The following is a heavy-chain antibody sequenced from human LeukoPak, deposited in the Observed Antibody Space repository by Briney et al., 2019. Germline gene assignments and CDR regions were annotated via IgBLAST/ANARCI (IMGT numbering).Heavy chain of an antibody. CDR3: ARGVGATTSYFDY. CDR2: ITSSSSTI. Sequence: GGSLRLSCAASGFTLSSSSMNWVRQAPGKGLEWVSYITSSSSTIYYADSVKGRFTISRDNAQNSLYLQMSSLRDEDTAVYYCARGVGATTSYFDYWGQGTLVTVSS. J-gene: IGHJ4*02. CDR1: GFTLSSSS. D-gene: IGHD1-26*01. V-gene: IGHV3-48*02.